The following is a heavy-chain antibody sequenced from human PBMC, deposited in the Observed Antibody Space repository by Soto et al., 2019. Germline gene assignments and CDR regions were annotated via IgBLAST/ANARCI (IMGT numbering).Heavy chain of an antibody. J-gene: IGHJ4*02. CDR1: VFTLSYHY. V-gene: IGHV3-74*01. Sequence: PGGSLRLSCAASVFTLSYHYMDWVRQAPGKWLEWFSRINEDGSMTXXADSVRGRXTISRYNSKNSXYLQKXSLRAEDTAVYYCVTCFRWVQGTLVTVSS. D-gene: IGHD3-10*02. CDR2: INEDGSMT. CDR3: VTCFR.